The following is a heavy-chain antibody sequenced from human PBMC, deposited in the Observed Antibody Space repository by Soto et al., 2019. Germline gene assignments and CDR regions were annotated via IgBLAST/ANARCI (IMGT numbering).Heavy chain of an antibody. CDR1: GFTFSSYW. V-gene: IGHV3-7*01. J-gene: IGHJ1*01. CDR3: VRDEAPGIY. D-gene: IGHD6-13*01. Sequence: GVSLRLSCAASGFTFSSYWMSWVRQAPGKGLEWVANINEDGSEKNYVDSVKGRFTISRDDAKNSLYLQMNSLRAEDTAVYYCVRDEAPGIYWGQGTLVTVSS. CDR2: INEDGSEK.